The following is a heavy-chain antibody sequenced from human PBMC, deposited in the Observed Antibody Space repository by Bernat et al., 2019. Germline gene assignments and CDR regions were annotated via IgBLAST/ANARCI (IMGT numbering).Heavy chain of an antibody. CDR3: ARTDGAGRLLGDY. D-gene: IGHD2-15*01. J-gene: IGHJ4*02. Sequence: QVQLVQSGAEVKKPGASVKVSCKASGYTFTSYYMHWVRQAPGQGLEWMGIINPSGGSTSYAQKFQGRVTMTRDTSTSTIYMGLGSLRSEDAAVYYCARTDGAGRLLGDYWGQGTLVTGSS. V-gene: IGHV1-46*01. CDR2: INPSGGST. CDR1: GYTFTSYY.